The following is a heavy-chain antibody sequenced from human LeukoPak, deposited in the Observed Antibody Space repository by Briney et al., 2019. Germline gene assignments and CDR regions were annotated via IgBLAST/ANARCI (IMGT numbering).Heavy chain of an antibody. CDR3: ARGITMVRGVITSFDY. J-gene: IGHJ4*02. CDR1: GGSISSYY. Sequence: PSETLSLTCTVSGGSISSYYWSWIRQPAGKGLEWIGYIYYSGSTNYNPSLKSRVTISVDTSKNQFSLKLSSVTAADTAVYYCARGITMVRGVITSFDYWGQGTLVTVSS. V-gene: IGHV4-59*01. D-gene: IGHD3-10*01. CDR2: IYYSGST.